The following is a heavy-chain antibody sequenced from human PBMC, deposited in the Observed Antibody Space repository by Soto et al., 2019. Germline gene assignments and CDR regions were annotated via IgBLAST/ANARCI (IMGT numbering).Heavy chain of an antibody. CDR1: GYTFTSYG. D-gene: IGHD2-2*01. Sequence: GASVKVSCKASGYTFTSYGISWVRQAPGQGLEWMGWIGAYNGNTNYAQKLQGRVTMTTDTSTSTAYMELRSLRSDDTAVYYCARDWRIGYCSSTSCDSLLYYYYYGMDVWGQGTTVTVSS. V-gene: IGHV1-18*01. CDR2: IGAYNGNT. J-gene: IGHJ6*02. CDR3: ARDWRIGYCSSTSCDSLLYYYYYGMDV.